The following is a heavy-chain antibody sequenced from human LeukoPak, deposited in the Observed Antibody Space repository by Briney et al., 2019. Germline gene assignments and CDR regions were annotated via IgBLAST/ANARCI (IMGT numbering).Heavy chain of an antibody. CDR1: GGTFSSYA. Sequence: SVKASCKASGGTFSSYAISWVRQAPGQGLEWMGGIIPIFGTANYAQKFQGRVTITADKSTSTVYMELNSLKSEDTAVYHCARGWDYDSGGRPTAYVYWGQGTLVTVSS. CDR3: ARGWDYDSGGRPTAYVY. D-gene: IGHD3-22*01. V-gene: IGHV1-69*06. J-gene: IGHJ4*02. CDR2: IIPIFGTA.